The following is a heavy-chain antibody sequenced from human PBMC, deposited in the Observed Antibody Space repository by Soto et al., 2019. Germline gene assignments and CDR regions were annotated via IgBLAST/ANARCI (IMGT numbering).Heavy chain of an antibody. J-gene: IGHJ4*02. CDR3: ARDILRGGRELGLLR. Sequence: QVQLVQSGAEVKKPGSSVKVSCKASGGTFSSYAISWVRQAPGQGLEWMGGIIPIFGTANYAQKFQGRVTTTAEESKGTSYMEVHSLRSEDAAVYYCARDILRGGRELGLLRWGQGTLVTVSS. CDR2: IIPIFGTA. V-gene: IGHV1-69*12. CDR1: GGTFSSYA. D-gene: IGHD3-10*01.